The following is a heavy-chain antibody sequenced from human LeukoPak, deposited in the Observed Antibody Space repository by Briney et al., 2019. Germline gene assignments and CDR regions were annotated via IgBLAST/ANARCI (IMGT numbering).Heavy chain of an antibody. CDR1: GFTFRSYW. D-gene: IGHD3-9*01. V-gene: IGHV3-74*01. Sequence: PGGSLRLSCAASGFTFRSYWMHWVRQARGKGLLWVSGINSEGSTTRYADPVKSRFTISRDNAKNTLYLQMDSLRAEDTAVYYCVRDAYNILTAPYFDYWGQGTLVTVSS. CDR2: INSEGSTT. J-gene: IGHJ4*02. CDR3: VRDAYNILTAPYFDY.